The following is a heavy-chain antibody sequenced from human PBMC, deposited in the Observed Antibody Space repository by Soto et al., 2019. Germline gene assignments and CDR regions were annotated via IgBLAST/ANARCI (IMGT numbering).Heavy chain of an antibody. V-gene: IGHV4-39*01. CDR3: ARHGYYYGSGSYPGGMAV. CDR2: FYYSGIT. Sequence: SETLSLICTVSGGSISSSSYYWGWIRQPPGKGLEWIGSFYYSGITYYNPSLKSRVTISVDMSKNQFSLKLSSVTAADTAVYWCARHGYYYGSGSYPGGMAVWGQGTTVTVSS. J-gene: IGHJ6*02. D-gene: IGHD3-10*01. CDR1: GGSISSSSYY.